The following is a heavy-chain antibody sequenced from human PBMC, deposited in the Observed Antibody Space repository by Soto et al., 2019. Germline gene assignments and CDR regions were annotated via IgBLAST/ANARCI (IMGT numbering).Heavy chain of an antibody. D-gene: IGHD2-15*01. CDR2: ISYDGSNK. CDR1: GFTFRSYA. Sequence: PGGSLRLSCAASGFTFRSYAMHWVRQAPGKGLECVAVISYDGSNKFYRDSVKGRSTISRDNSKNTLYLQINSLRYEDTAVYYCARGDREDIAVVVGARPGEYGVDVWGQGTTVTVSS. CDR3: ARGDREDIAVVVGARPGEYGVDV. V-gene: IGHV3-30-3*01. J-gene: IGHJ6*02.